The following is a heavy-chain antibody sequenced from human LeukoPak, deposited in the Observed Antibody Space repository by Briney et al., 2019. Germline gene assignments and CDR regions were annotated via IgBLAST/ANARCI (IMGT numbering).Heavy chain of an antibody. D-gene: IGHD2-2*01. CDR3: ASLGYCSSTSCYGEERENDY. CDR1: GYTFTGYY. Sequence: ASVKVSCKASGYTFTGYYMHWVRQAPGQGLEWMGWINPNSGGTDYAQEFQGRVTMTRDTSISTAYMELSRLRSDDTAVYYCASLGYCSSTSCYGEERENDYWGQGTLVTVSS. J-gene: IGHJ4*02. CDR2: INPNSGGT. V-gene: IGHV1-2*02.